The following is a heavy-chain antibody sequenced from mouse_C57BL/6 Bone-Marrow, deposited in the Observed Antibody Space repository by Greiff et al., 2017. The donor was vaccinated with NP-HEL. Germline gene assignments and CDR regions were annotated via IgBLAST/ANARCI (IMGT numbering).Heavy chain of an antibody. J-gene: IGHJ2*01. CDR2: IYPGDGDT. Sequence: VQLQQSGPELVKPVASVKLSCKASVYAFSRSWMNWLKQRPGTGLEWIGRIYPGDGDTNYNGKFKGKATLTADKSSSTAYMQLSSLTSEDSAVYFCAREGDYDDFDYWGQGTTLTVSS. CDR1: VYAFSRSW. CDR3: AREGDYDDFDY. D-gene: IGHD2-4*01. V-gene: IGHV1-82*01.